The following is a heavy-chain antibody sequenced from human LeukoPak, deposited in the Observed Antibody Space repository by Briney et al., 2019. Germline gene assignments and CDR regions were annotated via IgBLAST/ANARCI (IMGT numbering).Heavy chain of an antibody. J-gene: IGHJ5*01. D-gene: IGHD2-2*01. V-gene: IGHV4-4*07. Sequence: SETLSLTCSVSGRSTTTYRWSWIRQSAAKGLEWMGRIDEDGSTTYSPSLRSRVTVSADTSKNQVSLKLKFVTAADTAVYFCARGYRSTTHCHFDSWGRGTLVTVSS. CDR3: ARGYRSTTHCHFDS. CDR1: GRSTTTYR. CDR2: IDEDGST.